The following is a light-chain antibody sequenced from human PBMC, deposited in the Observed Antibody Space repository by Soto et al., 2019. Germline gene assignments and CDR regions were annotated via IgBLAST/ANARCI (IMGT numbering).Light chain of an antibody. CDR2: DAS. J-gene: IGKJ2*01. CDR1: QSISRW. Sequence: DIQMTQSPSTLSASVGDRVTITCRASQSISRWLAWHQQKPGKAPKLLINDASSLESGVPSRFSGSGSGTEFTLTINSLQPDDSATYYCQQYNSYLYTFGQGTKLEIK. CDR3: QQYNSYLYT. V-gene: IGKV1-5*01.